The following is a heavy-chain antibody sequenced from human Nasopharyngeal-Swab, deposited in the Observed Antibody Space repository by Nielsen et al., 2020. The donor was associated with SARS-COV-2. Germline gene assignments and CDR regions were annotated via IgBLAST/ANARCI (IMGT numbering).Heavy chain of an antibody. V-gene: IGHV5-51*01. CDR1: GYNFATSW. CDR2: IYPGDSDT. D-gene: IGHD2-21*02. Sequence: GESLKTSCKGSGYNFATSWIGRVRQMPGKGLEWMGIIYPGDSDTRYSPSFQGHVTISADKSISTAYLQWHNLKASDTAIYYCARQLQSFDPWGQGTLVTVSS. J-gene: IGHJ5*02. CDR3: ARQLQSFDP.